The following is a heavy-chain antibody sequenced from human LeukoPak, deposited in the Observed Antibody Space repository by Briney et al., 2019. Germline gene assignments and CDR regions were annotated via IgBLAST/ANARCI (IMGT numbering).Heavy chain of an antibody. V-gene: IGHV1-69*13. Sequence: GASVKVSCKASGGTFSSYAISWVRQAPGQGLEWMGGIIPIFGTANYAQKFQGRVTITADESTSTAYMELSSLRSEDTAVYYCARRRVYSYGSLDYWGQGTLVTVSS. D-gene: IGHD5-18*01. CDR2: IIPIFGTA. J-gene: IGHJ4*02. CDR1: GGTFSSYA. CDR3: ARRRVYSYGSLDY.